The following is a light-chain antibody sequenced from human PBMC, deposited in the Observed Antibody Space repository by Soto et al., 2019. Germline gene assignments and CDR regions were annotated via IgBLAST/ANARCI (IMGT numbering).Light chain of an antibody. V-gene: IGLV2-11*01. CDR3: CSYAGSYV. CDR2: DVS. J-gene: IGLJ1*01. Sequence: QSVLTQPRSVSGSPGQSVTISCTGTSSDVGGYNYVSWYQQHPGKAPKLMIYDVSKRPSGVPDRFSGSKSGNTASLTISGLQAEDDADYYCCSYAGSYVFGTGTKLTVL. CDR1: SSDVGGYNY.